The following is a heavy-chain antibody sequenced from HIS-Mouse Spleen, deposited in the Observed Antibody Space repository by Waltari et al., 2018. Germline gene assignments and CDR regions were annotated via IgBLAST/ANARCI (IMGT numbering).Heavy chain of an antibody. CDR1: GGPISSSRYY. J-gene: IGHJ2*01. V-gene: IGHV4-39*07. Sequence: QLQLQESGPGLVKPSEPLSLTCTVSGGPISSSRYYWGWIRQPPGKGREWIVSIYYSGSTYYNPSLKSRVTISVDTSKNQFSLKLSSVTAADTAVYYCAREIPYSSSWYDWYFDLWGRGTLVTVSS. CDR3: AREIPYSSSWYDWYFDL. D-gene: IGHD6-13*01. CDR2: IYYSGST.